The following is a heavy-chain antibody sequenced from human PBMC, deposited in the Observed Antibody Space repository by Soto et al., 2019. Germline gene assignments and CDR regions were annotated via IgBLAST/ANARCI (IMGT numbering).Heavy chain of an antibody. CDR2: ISTYNGNT. CDR1: GYKFTTYG. Sequence: QVQLLQSGAEVKKPGASVKVSCKASGYKFTTYGITWVRQAPGQGLEWLGGISTYNGNTDYAQNLQDRVTMATETSTSTAYLEVRSLTSADTALYFCARGLGTNGLDVWGQGTTVTVSS. J-gene: IGHJ6*02. D-gene: IGHD7-27*01. V-gene: IGHV1-18*04. CDR3: ARGLGTNGLDV.